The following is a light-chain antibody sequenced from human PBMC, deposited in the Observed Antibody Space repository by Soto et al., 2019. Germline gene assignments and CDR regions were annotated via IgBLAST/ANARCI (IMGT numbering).Light chain of an antibody. CDR3: SSYTSSTAYV. J-gene: IGLJ1*01. CDR2: EVS. V-gene: IGLV2-14*01. CDR1: SSGVGGYNY. Sequence: QSVLTQPASVSGSPGQSITISCTGTSSGVGGYNYVSWYQLHPGKAPKLMVYEVSNRPSGVSNRFSGSKSGNTASLTISGLQAEDEADYYCSSYTSSTAYVFGNGTKVTVL.